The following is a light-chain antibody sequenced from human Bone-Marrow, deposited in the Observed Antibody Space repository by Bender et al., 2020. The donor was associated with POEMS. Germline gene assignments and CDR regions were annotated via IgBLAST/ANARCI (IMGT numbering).Light chain of an antibody. J-gene: IGLJ2*01. V-gene: IGLV1-44*01. CDR3: SSYTSFSTVI. CDR1: SSNIGAHA. CDR2: SSH. Sequence: QSVLTQPPSASGTPGQRVTISCSGGSSNIGAHAVNWYQHLPGTAPKLLIYSSHRRPSEVPDRFSGSKSGNTASLTISGLQAEDEATYFCSSYTSFSTVIFGGGTKLTVL.